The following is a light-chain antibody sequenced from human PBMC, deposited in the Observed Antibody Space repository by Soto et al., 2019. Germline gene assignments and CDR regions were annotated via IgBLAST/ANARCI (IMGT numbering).Light chain of an antibody. CDR1: SSDVGGYNF. CDR2: EVS. Sequence: QSVLTQPASVSGSPGQSITISCTGTSSDVGGYNFVSWYQQHPGKAPKLMIYEVSNRPSGVSNRFSGSKSGNTASLTISGLQAEDDADYYCTPYTSGSTLYAFGTGTKVTVL. J-gene: IGLJ1*01. V-gene: IGLV2-14*01. CDR3: TPYTSGSTLYA.